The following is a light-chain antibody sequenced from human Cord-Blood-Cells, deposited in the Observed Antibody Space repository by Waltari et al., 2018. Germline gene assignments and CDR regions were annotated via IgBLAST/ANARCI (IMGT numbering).Light chain of an antibody. CDR2: EGN. CDR1: SSDVGSYNL. J-gene: IGLJ3*02. V-gene: IGLV2-23*03. Sequence: QSALTQPASVSGSPGQSITISCTGTSSDVGSYNLVPWYQQHPGKAPKLMIYEGNKRPSGVSNRFSGSKSGNTASLTISGLQAEDEADYYCCSYAGSSTFWVFGGGTKLTVL. CDR3: CSYAGSSTFWV.